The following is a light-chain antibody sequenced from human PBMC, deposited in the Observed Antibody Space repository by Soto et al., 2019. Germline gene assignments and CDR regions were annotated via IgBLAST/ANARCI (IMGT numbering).Light chain of an antibody. Sequence: QSVLTQPASVSGSPGQSITISCTGTSSDVGGYNYVSWYQQHPGKVPKLMFYDVSIRPSGVFIRFSGSNSGNTASLTIFGLQAEDEVDYYCSSYTSSSTLGVFGTGTKVTVL. J-gene: IGLJ1*01. V-gene: IGLV2-14*01. CDR3: SSYTSSSTLGV. CDR2: DVS. CDR1: SSDVGGYNY.